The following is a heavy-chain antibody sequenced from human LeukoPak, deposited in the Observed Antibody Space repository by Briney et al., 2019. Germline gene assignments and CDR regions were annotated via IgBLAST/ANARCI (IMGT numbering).Heavy chain of an antibody. CDR1: GFTFGDHI. J-gene: IGHJ4*02. Sequence: GGSLILYCAASGFTFGDHIVNWVRQLPGKRLEWVAYGSGSGSTVDYAYSVKVRFTVSRDNGKSSLYLQMNSLRVEDTALYYCVRQFASWGQGTLVTVSS. V-gene: IGHV3-48*01. CDR3: VRQFAS. CDR2: GSGSGSTV.